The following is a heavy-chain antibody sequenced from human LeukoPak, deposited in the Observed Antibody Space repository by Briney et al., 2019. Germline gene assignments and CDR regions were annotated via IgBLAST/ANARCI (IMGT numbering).Heavy chain of an antibody. CDR2: INYSGST. CDR3: ARVYYSNSYDYWYFDL. Sequence: SETLSLTCTVSGDSISSYYWSWIRQPPGMGLEWIGYINYSGSTNYNPSLKSRVTISVDTSKNQFSLKLSSVTAADTAVYYCARVYYSNSYDYWYFDLWGRGTLVTVSS. J-gene: IGHJ2*01. CDR1: GDSISSYY. D-gene: IGHD6-13*01. V-gene: IGHV4-59*01.